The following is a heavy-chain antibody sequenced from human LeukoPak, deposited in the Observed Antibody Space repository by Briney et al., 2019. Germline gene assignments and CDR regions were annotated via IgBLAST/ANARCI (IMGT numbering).Heavy chain of an antibody. Sequence: ASVKVSCKASGGTLSYHAVSWVRQAPGQGLEWMGGIIPLFGSTKYTQKFQGRVTITTDESTSAAYMELSSLRSDDTAVYYCARSMEIVLSYYMDVWGEGTTVTVSS. CDR1: GGTLSYHA. CDR3: ARSMEIVLSYYMDV. CDR2: IIPLFGST. J-gene: IGHJ6*03. D-gene: IGHD2-2*03. V-gene: IGHV1-69*05.